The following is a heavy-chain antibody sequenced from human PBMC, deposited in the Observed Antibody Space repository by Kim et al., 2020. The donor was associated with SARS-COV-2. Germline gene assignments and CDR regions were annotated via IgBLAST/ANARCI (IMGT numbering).Heavy chain of an antibody. J-gene: IGHJ4*02. V-gene: IGHV3-11*05. D-gene: IGHD6-13*01. Sequence: GGSLRLSCAASGFTFSDYYMTWIRQAPGKGLEWVSYISSSGTYTKYADSLKGRFTISRDNAKNSLYLQMNSLRVDDAAVYYCARVPVGSSSWYYFDYWGQGTLVTVSS. CDR2: ISSSGTYT. CDR1: GFTFSDYY. CDR3: ARVPVGSSSWYYFDY.